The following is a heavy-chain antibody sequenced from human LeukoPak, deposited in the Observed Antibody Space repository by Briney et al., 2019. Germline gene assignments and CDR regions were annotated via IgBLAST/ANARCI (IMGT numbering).Heavy chain of an antibody. CDR1: GYTFTSYG. CDR2: ISAYNGNT. CDR3: AREIKYGGRYNWFDP. Sequence: ASVKVSCKASGYTFTSYGISWVRQAPGQGLEWMGWISAYNGNTNYAQKLQGRVTMTTDTSTSTAYMELRSLRSDDTAVYYCAREIKYGGRYNWFDPWGQGTLVAVSS. V-gene: IGHV1-18*01. J-gene: IGHJ5*02. D-gene: IGHD4-23*01.